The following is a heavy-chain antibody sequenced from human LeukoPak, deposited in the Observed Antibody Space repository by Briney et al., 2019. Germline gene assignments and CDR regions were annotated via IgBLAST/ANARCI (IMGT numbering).Heavy chain of an antibody. CDR2: SSGSGRDA. D-gene: IGHD3-3*01. Sequence: PGGSLRLSCAGSGFTFSTSDMSWVRQAPGKGLEWVSASSGSGRDAYYADSVKGRFTISRDNSKNTVYLQMNSLRAEDTAVYYCAKGWEFRVVIPAAVSWGQGTLVTVSS. J-gene: IGHJ5*02. CDR1: GFTFSTSD. CDR3: AKGWEFRVVIPAAVS. V-gene: IGHV3-23*01.